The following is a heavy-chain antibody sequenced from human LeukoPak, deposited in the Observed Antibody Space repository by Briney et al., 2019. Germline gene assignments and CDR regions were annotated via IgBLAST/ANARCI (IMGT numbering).Heavy chain of an antibody. J-gene: IGHJ4*02. CDR1: GGSISNYY. D-gene: IGHD6-6*01. CDR2: IYSSGST. Sequence: PSETLSLTCAVSGGSISNYYWSWIRQPAGKGLEWIGRIYSSGSTNYNPSLKSRVTMSVDTSKNQFPLRLSSVTAADTAVYYCARGVLSNSSPFRFDYWGQGTLVTVSS. CDR3: ARGVLSNSSPFRFDY. V-gene: IGHV4-4*07.